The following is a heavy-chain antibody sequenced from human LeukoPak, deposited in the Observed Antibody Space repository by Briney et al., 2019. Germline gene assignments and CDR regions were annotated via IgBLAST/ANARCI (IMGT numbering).Heavy chain of an antibody. V-gene: IGHV4-34*01. D-gene: IGHD5-24*01. CDR1: GGSFTGYV. Sequence: PSETLSLTCRVYGGSFTGYVWSWIRQPPGKGLEWIGENTDSGTTNSNPSLKSRVTISVDTPKNFFSLKLTSVTAADTAVYYCALRGRGWLPWDDFEIWGQGTMVTVSS. CDR2: NTDSGTT. J-gene: IGHJ3*02. CDR3: ALRGRGWLPWDDFEI.